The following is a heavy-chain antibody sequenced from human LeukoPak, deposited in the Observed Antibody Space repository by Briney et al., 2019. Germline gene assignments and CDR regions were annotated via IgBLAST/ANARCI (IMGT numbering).Heavy chain of an antibody. CDR2: ISWNSDNI. V-gene: IGHV3-9*01. D-gene: IGHD4-17*01. CDR3: ARDSLTV. J-gene: IGHJ4*02. Sequence: PGRSLRLSCAASGFTFDDYAIHWVRQAPGKGLEWVSGISWNSDNIGYADSVKGRFTISRDNAKNSLYLQMNSLRAEDTAVYYCARDSLTVWGQGTLVTVSS. CDR1: GFTFDDYA.